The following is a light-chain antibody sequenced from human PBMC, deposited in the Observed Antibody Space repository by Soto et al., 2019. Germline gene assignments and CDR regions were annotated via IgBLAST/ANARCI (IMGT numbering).Light chain of an antibody. CDR3: QQRSEWLLCT. CDR2: DVS. V-gene: IGKV3-11*01. J-gene: IGKJ2*02. Sequence: EIILTQSPATLSLSPGVRATLSCRASRSVSHYLAWYQQKPGQAPRLLIYDVSNRATGIPARFSGSGSGTAFTLTISSLEPEDFAVYFCQQRSEWLLCTFGQGTKLEIK. CDR1: RSVSHY.